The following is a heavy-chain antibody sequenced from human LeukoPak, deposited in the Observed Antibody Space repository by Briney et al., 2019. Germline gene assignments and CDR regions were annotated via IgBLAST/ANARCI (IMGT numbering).Heavy chain of an antibody. CDR1: GGSFSGYY. D-gene: IGHD1-26*01. J-gene: IGHJ6*02. CDR2: INHSGST. Sequence: SETLSLTCAVYGGSFSGYYWGWIRQPPGKGLEWIGEINHSGSTNYNPSLKSRVTISVDTSKNQFSLKLSSVTAADTAVYYCARVRAVLLYYYGMDVWGQGTTVTVSS. V-gene: IGHV4-34*01. CDR3: ARVRAVLLYYYGMDV.